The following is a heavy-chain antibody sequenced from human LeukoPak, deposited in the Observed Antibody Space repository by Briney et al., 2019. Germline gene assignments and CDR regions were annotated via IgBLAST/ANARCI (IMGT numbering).Heavy chain of an antibody. CDR3: ASLRITGMAYDAFNI. J-gene: IGHJ3*02. Sequence: PSETLSLTCTVSGVSISSATYYWGWLRQPPGQGLEWIVSIYYSGNTYYNPSLKSRLTISVDTSKSQFSLKLTSVTAADTAVYYCASLRITGMAYDAFNIWGQGTLVTVSS. D-gene: IGHD1-20*01. CDR2: IYYSGNT. V-gene: IGHV4-39*01. CDR1: GVSISSATYY.